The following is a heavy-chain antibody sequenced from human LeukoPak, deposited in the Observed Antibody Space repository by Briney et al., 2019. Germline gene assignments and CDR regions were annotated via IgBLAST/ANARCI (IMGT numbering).Heavy chain of an antibody. CDR1: GGSISSGSYY. D-gene: IGHD3-22*01. CDR3: ARGYYDSSGYLDDAFDI. J-gene: IGHJ3*02. V-gene: IGHV4-61*02. Sequence: SETLSLTCTVSGGSISSGSYYWSWIRQPAGKGLEWIGRIYTSGSTNYNPSLKSRVTISVDTSKNQFSLKLSSVTAADTAVYYCARGYYDSSGYLDDAFDIWGQGTMVTVSS. CDR2: IYTSGST.